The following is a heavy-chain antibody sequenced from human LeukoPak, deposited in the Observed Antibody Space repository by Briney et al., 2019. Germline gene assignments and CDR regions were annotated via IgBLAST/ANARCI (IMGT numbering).Heavy chain of an antibody. V-gene: IGHV3-30*18. CDR1: GFTFSSYG. CDR3: AKDRDSSSWTPAGFDP. D-gene: IGHD6-13*01. Sequence: GGSLRLSCAASGFTFSSYGMHWVRQAPGKGLEWVAVISYDGSNKHYADSVKGRFTISRDNSKNTLYLQMNSLRAEDTAVYYCAKDRDSSSWTPAGFDPWGQGTLVTVSS. CDR2: ISYDGSNK. J-gene: IGHJ5*02.